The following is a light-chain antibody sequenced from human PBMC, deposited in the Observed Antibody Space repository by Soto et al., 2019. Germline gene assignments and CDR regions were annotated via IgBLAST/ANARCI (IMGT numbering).Light chain of an antibody. J-gene: IGKJ1*01. CDR1: QSVSSSY. CDR3: QQYGSSPAT. Sequence: EIVLTQSPGTLSLSPGERATLSCRASQSVSSSYLAWYQQKPGQAPRLLIYGASSRATGIPDRFSGSGSGKDFTLTISRLESEDFAVYYCQQYGSSPATFGQGTKVEIK. CDR2: GAS. V-gene: IGKV3-20*01.